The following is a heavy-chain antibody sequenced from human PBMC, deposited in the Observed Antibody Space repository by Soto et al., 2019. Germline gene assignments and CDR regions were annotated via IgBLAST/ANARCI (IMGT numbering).Heavy chain of an antibody. CDR2: IYHSGST. J-gene: IGHJ5*02. D-gene: IGHD2-2*01. V-gene: IGHV4-30-2*01. CDR1: GGSISSGGYS. CDR3: ARARRGGDIVVVPAAPNWFDP. Sequence: SETLPLTCAVSGGSISSGGYSWSWIRQPPGKGLEWIGYIYHSGSTYYNPSLKSRVTISVDRSKNQFSLKLSSVTAADTAVYYCARARRGGDIVVVPAAPNWFDPWGQGTLVTVSS.